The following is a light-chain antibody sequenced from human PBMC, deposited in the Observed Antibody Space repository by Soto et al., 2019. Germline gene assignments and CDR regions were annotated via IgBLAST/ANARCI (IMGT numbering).Light chain of an antibody. CDR3: QVYAGSHLWT. J-gene: IGKJ1*01. CDR2: GAS. V-gene: IGKV3-15*01. CDR1: QSVSSN. Sequence: EIVMTQSPATLSVSPGERATLSCRASQSVSSNLAWYQQKPGQAPRLLIYGASTRATGIPARFSGSGSETDFSLSIRRLEPEDFAVYSCQVYAGSHLWTFGQGTKVDIK.